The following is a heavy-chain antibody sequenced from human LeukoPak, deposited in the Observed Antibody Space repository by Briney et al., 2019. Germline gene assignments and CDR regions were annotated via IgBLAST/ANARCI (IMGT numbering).Heavy chain of an antibody. V-gene: IGHV3-48*03. CDR1: GFTFSSYE. Sequence: GGSLRLSCAASGFTFSSYEMNWVRQAPGKGLEWVSYISSSGSTIYYADSVKGRFTISRDNAKNSLYLQMNSLRAEDTTIYYCARIMVATTREAFDYWGQGTRVTVSS. CDR2: ISSSGSTI. J-gene: IGHJ4*02. D-gene: IGHD5-12*01. CDR3: ARIMVATTREAFDY.